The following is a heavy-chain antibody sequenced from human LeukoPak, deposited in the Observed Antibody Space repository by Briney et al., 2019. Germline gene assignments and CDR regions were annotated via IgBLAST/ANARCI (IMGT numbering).Heavy chain of an antibody. CDR2: INQDGGEK. CDR1: GFTFSSYW. D-gene: IGHD3-10*01. CDR3: VRAREAYYNVFPDY. V-gene: IGHV3-7*01. J-gene: IGHJ4*02. Sequence: VGSLRLSCAASGFTFSSYWISWVRQAPGKGLEWVANINQDGGEKYYVDSVEGRFTISRDNAKNSLYLQMNSLRAEDTAVYYCVRAREAYYNVFPDYWGQGALVPVSS.